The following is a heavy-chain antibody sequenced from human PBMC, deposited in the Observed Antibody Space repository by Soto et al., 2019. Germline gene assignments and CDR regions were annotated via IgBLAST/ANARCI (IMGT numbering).Heavy chain of an antibody. V-gene: IGHV3-30*04. D-gene: IGHD6-13*01. Sequence: QVQLVESGGGVVQPGRSLRLSCAASGFTFSSYAMHWVRQAPGKGLEWVAVISYDGKSQYYGDSVKGRFTISRDNSKNTLYLQMNSLRGEDTAVYYCARGRFSTTWYAGFHPWGQGTLVTVSP. CDR2: ISYDGKSQ. CDR3: ARGRFSTTWYAGFHP. CDR1: GFTFSSYA. J-gene: IGHJ5*02.